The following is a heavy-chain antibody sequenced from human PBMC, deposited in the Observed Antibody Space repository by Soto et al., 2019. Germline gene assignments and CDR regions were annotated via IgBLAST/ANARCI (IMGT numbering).Heavy chain of an antibody. CDR3: ARHDSGGSYYYYYYMDV. V-gene: IGHV4-59*08. Sequence: SETLSLTCTVSGGSIGGYYWNWIRQPPGKGLEWIGYFYYTGSTNYNPSLKSRVTISVDTSKNQFSLKLSSVTAADTAVYYCARHDSGGSYYYYYYMDVWGKGTTVTDSS. J-gene: IGHJ6*03. CDR2: FYYTGST. D-gene: IGHD2-15*01. CDR1: GGSIGGYY.